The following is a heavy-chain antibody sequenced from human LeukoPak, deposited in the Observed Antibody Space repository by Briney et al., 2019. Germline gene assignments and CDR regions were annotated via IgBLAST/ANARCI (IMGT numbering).Heavy chain of an antibody. V-gene: IGHV3-9*01. CDR1: GFTFDNYA. J-gene: IGHJ1*01. CDR3: ARAYKDRSLAGKKEFFQH. D-gene: IGHD6-19*01. CDR2: ISWNSGTI. Sequence: GGSLRLSCAASGFTFDNYAMNRVRQVPGKGLEWISLISWNSGTIGYADSVKGRFTISRDNANNFLYLQMNSLRAEDTALYYCARAYKDRSLAGKKEFFQHWGQGTLVTVSS.